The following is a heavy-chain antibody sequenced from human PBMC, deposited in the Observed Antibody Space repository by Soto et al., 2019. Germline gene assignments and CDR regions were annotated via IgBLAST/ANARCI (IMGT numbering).Heavy chain of an antibody. CDR2: ISWNSGSI. CDR1: GFTFEDYA. V-gene: IGHV3-9*01. Sequence: GGSLRLSCAASGFTFEDYAMHWVRQAPGKGLEWVSGISWNSGSIGYADSVKGRFTISRDNAKNSLYLQMNSLRAEDTALYYCAKTPYYDILTGYYANWGQGTLVTVSS. J-gene: IGHJ4*02. CDR3: AKTPYYDILTGYYAN. D-gene: IGHD3-9*01.